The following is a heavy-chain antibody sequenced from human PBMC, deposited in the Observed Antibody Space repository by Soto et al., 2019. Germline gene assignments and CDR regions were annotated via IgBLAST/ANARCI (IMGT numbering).Heavy chain of an antibody. Sequence: EVQLVESGGGLVQPGGSLKLSCAASGFALSDSAIHWVRQASGKGLEWVGRIRSKVNSYATIYAESVKGRFTISRDDSXSTIYLQMNSLKVEDTAVYYCTRRRDWTAMDPLDYWGQGTLVTVSS. CDR3: TRRRDWTAMDPLDY. CDR1: GFALSDSA. V-gene: IGHV3-73*02. CDR2: IRSKVNSYAT. J-gene: IGHJ4*02. D-gene: IGHD5-18*01.